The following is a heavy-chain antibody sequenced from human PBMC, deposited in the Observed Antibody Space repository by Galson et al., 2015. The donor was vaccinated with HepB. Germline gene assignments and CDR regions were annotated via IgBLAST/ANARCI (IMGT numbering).Heavy chain of an antibody. J-gene: IGHJ6*02. CDR1: GVSISSSSYY. V-gene: IGHV4-39*01. CDR2: IYYSGNT. CDR3: ARNENYDSSSYYSPYYYGLDV. Sequence: ETLSLTCSVSGVSISSSSYYWGWIRQPPGKGLEWIGSIYYSGNTYYNPSLKSRVTISVDTSTNQFSLKLSSVTAADTAVYYCARNENYDSSSYYSPYYYGLDVWGQGTTVTVSS. D-gene: IGHD3-22*01.